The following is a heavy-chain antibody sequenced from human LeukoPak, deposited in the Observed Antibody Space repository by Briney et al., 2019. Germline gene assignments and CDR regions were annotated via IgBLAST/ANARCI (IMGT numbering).Heavy chain of an antibody. V-gene: IGHV3-30-3*01. D-gene: IGHD3-22*01. Sequence: GGSLRLSCTASGFTFSDHAMSWVRQAPGKGLEWVAVISYDGSNKYYADSVKGRFTISRDNSKNTLYLQMNSLRAEDTAVYYCARVTNYDSSGYSSWGQGTLVTVSS. CDR3: ARVTNYDSSGYSS. CDR2: ISYDGSNK. J-gene: IGHJ5*02. CDR1: GFTFSDHA.